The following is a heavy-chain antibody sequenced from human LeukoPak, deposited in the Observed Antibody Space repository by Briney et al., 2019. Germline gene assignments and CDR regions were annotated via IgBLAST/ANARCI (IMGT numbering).Heavy chain of an antibody. CDR3: AKLFGDQTYYYYYGMDV. V-gene: IGHV3-23*01. J-gene: IGHJ6*02. CDR1: GFTFSSYV. CDR2: ISGRGVGT. Sequence: PGGSLRLSCAASGFTFSSYVMSWVRQAPGKGLEWVSSISGRGVGTFYADSVKGRFTISRDNSKNTLYLQMNSLRAEDTAVYYCAKLFGDQTYYYYYGMDVWGQGTTVTVSS. D-gene: IGHD3-10*02.